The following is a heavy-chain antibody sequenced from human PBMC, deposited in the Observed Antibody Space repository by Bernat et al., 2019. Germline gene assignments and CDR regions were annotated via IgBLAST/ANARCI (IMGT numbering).Heavy chain of an antibody. CDR2: ISGSGGDT. Sequence: EVQLLESGGGLVQPGGSLRLSCAASGFTFSNYAMSWVRPAPGRGLEWVSTISGSGGDTFVAHSVKGRFTISRDNSKNTLYLQMNSLRAEDTALYYCARGGYGSGWSFDYWGQGSLVTVSA. CDR3: ARGGYGSGWSFDY. CDR1: GFTFSNYA. J-gene: IGHJ4*02. D-gene: IGHD6-19*01. V-gene: IGHV3-23*01.